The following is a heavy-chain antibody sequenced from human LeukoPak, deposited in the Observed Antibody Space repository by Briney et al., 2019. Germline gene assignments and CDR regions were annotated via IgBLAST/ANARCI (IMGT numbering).Heavy chain of an antibody. D-gene: IGHD1-14*01. V-gene: IGHV3-48*04. CDR1: GFTFSSYS. J-gene: IGHJ6*03. CDR2: ISSSSSTI. CDR3: ARDPGSYHYMDV. Sequence: GGSLRLSCAASGFTFSSYSMNWVRQAPGKGLEWVSYISSSSSTIYYADSVKGRFTISRDNAKNSLYLQMNSLRAEDTAVYYCARDPGSYHYMDVWGKGTTVTVSS.